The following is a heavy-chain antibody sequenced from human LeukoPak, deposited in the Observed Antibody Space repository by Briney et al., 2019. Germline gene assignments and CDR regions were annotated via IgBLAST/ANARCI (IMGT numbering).Heavy chain of an antibody. D-gene: IGHD3-22*01. Sequence: SETLSLTCTVSGASISSYYWSWIRQPPGKGLEWIGYIHHSGGANYNPSLKSRVTISVDTSKNQFSLKLSSVTAADTAVYYCARDRNFYDSSLDYWGQGTQVTVSS. CDR2: IHHSGGA. V-gene: IGHV4-59*01. CDR3: ARDRNFYDSSLDY. J-gene: IGHJ4*02. CDR1: GASISSYY.